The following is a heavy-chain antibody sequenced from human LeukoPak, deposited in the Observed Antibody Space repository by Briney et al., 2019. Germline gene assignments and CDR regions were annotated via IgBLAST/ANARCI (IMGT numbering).Heavy chain of an antibody. CDR3: ARGRYCSSTSCYVPSPHFDY. Sequence: ASVKVSCKASGGTFSSYAISWVRQAPGQGLEWMGGIISMFGTANYAQKFQGRVTITADESTSTAYMELSSLRSEDTAVYYCARGRYCSSTSCYVPSPHFDYWGQGTLVTVS. CDR2: IISMFGTA. CDR1: GGTFSSYA. D-gene: IGHD2-2*01. J-gene: IGHJ4*02. V-gene: IGHV1-69*01.